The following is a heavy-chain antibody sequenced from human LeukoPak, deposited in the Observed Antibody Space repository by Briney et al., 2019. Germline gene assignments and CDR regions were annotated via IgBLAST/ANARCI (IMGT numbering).Heavy chain of an antibody. Sequence: SETLSLTCAVYGGSFSGYYWSWIRQPPGKGLEWIGEINHSGSTNYNPSLKSRVTISVDTSKNQFSLKLSSVTAADTAVYYCARYCSSTSCYGAFDIWGQGTVVTVSS. CDR2: INHSGST. D-gene: IGHD2-2*01. J-gene: IGHJ3*02. V-gene: IGHV4-34*01. CDR1: GGSFSGYY. CDR3: ARYCSSTSCYGAFDI.